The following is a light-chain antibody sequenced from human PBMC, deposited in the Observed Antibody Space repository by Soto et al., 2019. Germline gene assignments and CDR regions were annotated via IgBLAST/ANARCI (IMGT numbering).Light chain of an antibody. V-gene: IGKV1-5*03. CDR3: HQYSRYPWT. CDR2: KAS. J-gene: IGKJ1*01. Sequence: QMTQSPSTLSASEGDRVTITCWASQSVGSWLAWHQQKPGRAPKVLVYKASNLQDGVPSRFSGSGSGTEFTLTISSLQPDDVAVYFCHQYSRYPWTFGQGTKVEIK. CDR1: QSVGSW.